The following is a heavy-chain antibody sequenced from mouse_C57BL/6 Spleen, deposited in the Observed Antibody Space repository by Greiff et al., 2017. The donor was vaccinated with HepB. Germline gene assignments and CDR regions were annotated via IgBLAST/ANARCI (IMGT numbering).Heavy chain of an antibody. J-gene: IGHJ2*01. CDR2: ISYDGSN. Sequence: VQLKESGPGLVKPSQSLSLTCSVTGYSITSGYYWNWIRQFPGNKLEWMGYISYDGSNNYNPSLKNRISITRDTSKNQFFLKLNSVTTEDTATYYCAREDDGYSYYFDYWGQGTTLTVSS. CDR3: AREDDGYSYYFDY. V-gene: IGHV3-6*01. CDR1: GYSITSGYY. D-gene: IGHD2-3*01.